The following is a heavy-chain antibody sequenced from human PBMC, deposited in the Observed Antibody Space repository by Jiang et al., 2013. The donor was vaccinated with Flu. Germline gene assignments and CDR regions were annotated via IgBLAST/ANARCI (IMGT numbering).Heavy chain of an antibody. D-gene: IGHD3-22*01. Sequence: GPGLVKPSETLSLTCTVSGGSVSSGSYYWSWIRQPPGKGLEWIGYIYYSGSTNYSPSLKSRVTISVDTSKNQFSLKLSSVTAADTAVYYCARVSVDYYDSSGEGLDYWGQGTLVTVSS. V-gene: IGHV4-61*01. CDR2: IYYSGST. CDR3: ARVSVDYYDSSGEGLDY. J-gene: IGHJ4*02. CDR1: GGSVSSGSYY.